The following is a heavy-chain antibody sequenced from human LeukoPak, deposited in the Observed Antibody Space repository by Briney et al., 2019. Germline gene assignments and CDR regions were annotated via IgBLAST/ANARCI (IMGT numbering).Heavy chain of an antibody. D-gene: IGHD2-21*01. Sequence: ASVKVSCKTSGYTSTNYYVHWVRQAPGQGLEWMGYIIPDSGGADYDQRFQGRVTMTRDKSISTVYMELSSLRSDDTAVYYCSAEDKYCGGANCGKYWGQGTLVTVSS. CDR3: SAEDKYCGGANCGKY. CDR2: IIPDSGGA. V-gene: IGHV1-2*02. J-gene: IGHJ4*02. CDR1: GYTSTNYY.